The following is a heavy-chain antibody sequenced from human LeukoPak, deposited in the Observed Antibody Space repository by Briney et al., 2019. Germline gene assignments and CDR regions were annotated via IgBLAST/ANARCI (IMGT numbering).Heavy chain of an antibody. CDR2: INAYNGNT. CDR1: GYTFTNYG. D-gene: IGHD4-17*01. Sequence: ASVKVSCKASGYTFTNYGITWVRQAPGQGLEWMGWINAYNGNTNYAQKLQGRVTMTTDTSTSTAYMELRSLRSDDTAVYYCARDRSTTVTNYYGMDVWGQGTTVTVSS. V-gene: IGHV1-18*01. CDR3: ARDRSTTVTNYYGMDV. J-gene: IGHJ6*02.